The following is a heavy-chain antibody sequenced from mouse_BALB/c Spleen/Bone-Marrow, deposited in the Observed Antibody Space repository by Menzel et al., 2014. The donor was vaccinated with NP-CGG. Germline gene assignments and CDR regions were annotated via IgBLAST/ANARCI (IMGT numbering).Heavy chain of an antibody. CDR2: IYPGNSGT. D-gene: IGHD1-1*01. J-gene: IGHJ2*03. CDR3: TRSITTAVEFDY. V-gene: IGHV1-5*01. CDR1: GYSFTSYW. Sequence: VQLVESGTVLARPGASVKMSCKASGYSFTSYWMYWIKQRPGQGLEWIGAIYPGNSGTSYNQNFKGKAKLTAVTSASTAYMELSSLTNEDSAVYYCTRSITTAVEFDYWGQGTSLTVSS.